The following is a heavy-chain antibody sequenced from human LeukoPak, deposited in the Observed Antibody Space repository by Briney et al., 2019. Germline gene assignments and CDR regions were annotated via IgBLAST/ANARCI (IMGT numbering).Heavy chain of an antibody. J-gene: IGHJ4*02. CDR3: ARDAGGAWPFDY. V-gene: IGHV3-23*01. Sequence: GGSLRLSCATSGFAFSNTGTTWVRQAPDRGLEWVSTISPTGEGTHYADSVKGRFTISRDNSKNTLSLFMDSLRADDTATYYCARDAGGAWPFDYWGQGTRVIVSS. CDR2: ISPTGEGT. D-gene: IGHD4-17*01. CDR1: GFAFSNTG.